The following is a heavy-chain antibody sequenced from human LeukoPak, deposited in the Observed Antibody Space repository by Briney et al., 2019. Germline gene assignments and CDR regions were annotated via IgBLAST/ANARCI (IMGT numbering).Heavy chain of an antibody. D-gene: IGHD3-10*01. CDR2: MNPNSGNK. Sequence: ASVKVSCKASGYTFTSYYMHWVRQATGQGLEWMGWMNPNSGNKGYAQKFQGRVTMTRNTSISTAYMELSSLRSEDTAVYYCARGHYDSGSYSIDYWGQGTLVTVSS. CDR3: ARGHYDSGSYSIDY. V-gene: IGHV1-8*02. CDR1: GYTFTSYY. J-gene: IGHJ4*02.